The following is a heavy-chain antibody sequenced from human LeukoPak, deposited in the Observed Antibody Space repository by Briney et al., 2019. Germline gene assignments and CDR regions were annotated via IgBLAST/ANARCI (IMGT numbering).Heavy chain of an antibody. Sequence: SETLSLTCTVSGGSISSYYWSWIRQPPGKGLEWIGYIYYSGSTNYNPSLKSRVTISVDTSKNQFSLKLSSVTAADTAAYYCARSYGGNSNWFDPWGQGTLVTVSA. CDR2: IYYSGST. V-gene: IGHV4-59*08. CDR1: GGSISSYY. CDR3: ARSYGGNSNWFDP. J-gene: IGHJ5*02. D-gene: IGHD4-23*01.